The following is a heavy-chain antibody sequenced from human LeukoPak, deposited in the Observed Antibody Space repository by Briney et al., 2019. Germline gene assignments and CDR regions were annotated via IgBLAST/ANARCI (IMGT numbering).Heavy chain of an antibody. J-gene: IGHJ3*02. CDR1: GGSISSSSSYY. Sequence: SETLSLTCTVSGGSISSSSSYYWGWIRQPPGKGLEWIGNIYYGGSTYYNPSLKSRVTISIDTSKNQFSLKLSSVTAADTAIYYCTREYGFMTTVFHAFDIWGQGTMVTVSS. CDR2: IYYGGST. CDR3: TREYGFMTTVFHAFDI. D-gene: IGHD4-17*01. V-gene: IGHV4-39*07.